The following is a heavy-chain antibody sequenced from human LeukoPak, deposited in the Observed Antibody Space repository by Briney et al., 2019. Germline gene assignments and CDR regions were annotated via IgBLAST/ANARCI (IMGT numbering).Heavy chain of an antibody. CDR1: GYSISSGYY. CDR3: ARRELIVVVPAASGAFDI. V-gene: IGHV4-38-2*02. CDR2: IYHSGST. Sequence: PSETLSLTCTVSGYSISSGYYWGWIRQPPGKGLEWIGSIYHSGSTYYNPSLKSRVTISVDTSKNQFSLKLSSVTAADTAVYYCARRELIVVVPAASGAFDIWGQETMVTVSS. D-gene: IGHD2-2*01. J-gene: IGHJ3*02.